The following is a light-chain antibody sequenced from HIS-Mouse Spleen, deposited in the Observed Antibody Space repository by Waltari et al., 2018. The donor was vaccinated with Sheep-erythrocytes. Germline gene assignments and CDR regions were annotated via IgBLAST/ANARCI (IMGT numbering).Light chain of an antibody. CDR2: EVS. CDR1: SSDVGGYNY. J-gene: IGLJ2*01. Sequence: QSALTQPPSASGSPGQSVTISCTGTSSDVGGYNYVSWYQQHPGNAPKLMIYEVSKRPSGVPDRFSGSKSGNTASLTISGLQAEDEADYYCSSYTSSSTLFGGGTKLTVL. CDR3: SSYTSSSTL. V-gene: IGLV2-8*01.